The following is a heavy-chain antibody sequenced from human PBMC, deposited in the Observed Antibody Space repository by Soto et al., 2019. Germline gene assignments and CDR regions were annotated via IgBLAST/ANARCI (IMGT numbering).Heavy chain of an antibody. CDR1: GGSFSGYY. D-gene: IGHD5-18*01. CDR2: INHSGST. J-gene: IGHJ6*02. CDR3: ARDRLMATAGTARHYFGLDV. Sequence: SETLSLTCAVYGGSFSGYYWSWIRQPPGKGLEWIGEINHSGSTNYNPSLKSRVTISVDTSKNQFSLNLSSVTAADTAVYYCARDRLMATAGTARHYFGLDVWGQGTTVTVSS. V-gene: IGHV4-34*01.